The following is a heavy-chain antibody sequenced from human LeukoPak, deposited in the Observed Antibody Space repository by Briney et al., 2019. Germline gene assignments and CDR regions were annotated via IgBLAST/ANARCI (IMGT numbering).Heavy chain of an antibody. J-gene: IGHJ3*02. CDR2: INPNSGGT. D-gene: IGHD1-26*01. CDR3: ARVFVGATSGGAFDI. CDR1: GYTFTGYY. V-gene: IGHV1-2*02. Sequence: GASVKVSCTASGYTFTGYYMHWVRQAPGQGLEWMGWINPNSGGTNYAQKFRGRVTMTRDTSISTAYMELSRLRSDDTAVYYCARVFVGATSGGAFDIWGQGTMVTVSS.